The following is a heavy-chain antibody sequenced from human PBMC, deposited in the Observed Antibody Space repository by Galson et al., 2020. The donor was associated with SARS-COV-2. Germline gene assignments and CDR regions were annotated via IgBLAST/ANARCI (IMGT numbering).Heavy chain of an antibody. D-gene: IGHD3-3*01. CDR3: ANAFNF. Sequence: GGSLRLSCVVSGLDFRYSVFNLVRQAPGKGLQWVSTISGTGDATRYADSVKGRFTISSDMDKATVSLQMNRLRVDETAMYYCANAFNFWGQGTLVTGS. CDR1: GLDFRYSV. CDR2: ISGTGDAT. V-gene: IGHV3-23*01. J-gene: IGHJ4*02.